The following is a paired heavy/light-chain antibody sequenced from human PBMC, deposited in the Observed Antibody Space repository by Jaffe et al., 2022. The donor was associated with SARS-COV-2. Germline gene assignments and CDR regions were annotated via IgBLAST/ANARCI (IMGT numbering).Light chain of an antibody. J-gene: IGKJ3*01. V-gene: IGKV3-20*01. Sequence: EIVLTQSPGTLSLSPGERATLSCRASQSVSSSYLAWYQQKPGQAPRLLIYGASSRATGIPDRFSGSGSGTDFTLTISRLEPEDFAVYYCQQYGSSRFTFGPGTKVDIK. CDR1: QSVSSSY. CDR2: GAS. CDR3: QQYGSSRFT.
Heavy chain of an antibody. CDR1: GFTFSNAW. V-gene: IGHV3-15*01. D-gene: IGHD3-22*01. Sequence: EVQLVESGGGLVKPGGSLRLSCAASGFTFSNAWMSWVRQAPGKGLEWVGRIKSKTDGGTTDYAAPVKGRFTISRDDSKNTLYLQMNSLKTEDTAVYYCTTETLYYYDSSGYWPGNYYYGMDVWGQGTTVTVSS. CDR2: IKSKTDGGTT. CDR3: TTETLYYYDSSGYWPGNYYYGMDV. J-gene: IGHJ6*02.